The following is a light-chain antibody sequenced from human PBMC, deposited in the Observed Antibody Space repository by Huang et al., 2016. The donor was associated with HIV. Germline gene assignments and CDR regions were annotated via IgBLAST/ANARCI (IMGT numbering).Light chain of an antibody. J-gene: IGKJ4*01. CDR1: RSVSTN. CDR3: HQYNNWRLS. CDR2: GSS. V-gene: IGKV3-15*01. Sequence: EIVMTQSPATLSVSPGQRVTLSCRANRSVSTNLAWYQQKHGQSPRLLIYGSSTRAPGIPTRLSGSGSGTDFSLTISSLQSEDFALYYCHQYNNWRLSFGGGTRV.